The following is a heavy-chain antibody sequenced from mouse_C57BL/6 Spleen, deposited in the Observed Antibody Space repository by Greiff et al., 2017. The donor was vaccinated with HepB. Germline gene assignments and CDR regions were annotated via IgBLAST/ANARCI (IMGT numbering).Heavy chain of an antibody. V-gene: IGHV5-17*01. D-gene: IGHD1-2*01. CDR3: ARLYYGRSWYVDV. CDR1: GFTFSDYG. CDR2: ISSGSSTI. Sequence: EVKLVESGGGLVKPGGSLKLSCAASGFTFSDYGMHWVRQAPEKGLEWVAYISSGSSTIYYADTVKGRFTISRDNATNTLFLQMTSLRSEDTAMYYCARLYYGRSWYVDVWGTGTTVTVAS. J-gene: IGHJ1*03.